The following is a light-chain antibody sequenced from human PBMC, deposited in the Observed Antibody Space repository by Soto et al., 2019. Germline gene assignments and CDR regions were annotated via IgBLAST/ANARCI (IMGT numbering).Light chain of an antibody. CDR1: QSVSSY. CDR3: QQYNNWPLT. Sequence: EIVMTQSPATLSVSPFAIATLSCRASQSVSSYLAWYQQKPGQAPRLLIYGASTRATDIPARFSGSGSGTEFTLTISSLQSEDFALYYCQQYNNWPLTFGRGTKVDNK. CDR2: GAS. J-gene: IGKJ4*01. V-gene: IGKV3-15*01.